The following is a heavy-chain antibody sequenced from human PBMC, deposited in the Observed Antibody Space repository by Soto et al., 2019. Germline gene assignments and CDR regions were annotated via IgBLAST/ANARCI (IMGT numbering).Heavy chain of an antibody. CDR2: INPSGGST. J-gene: IGHJ6*02. CDR1: GYTFTSYY. V-gene: IGHV1-46*01. Sequence: ASVKVSCKASGYTFTSYYMHWVRQAPGQGLEWMGIINPSGGSTSYAQKFQGRVTMTRDTSTSTVYMELSSLRSEDTAVYYCARNRKSGFLYYYGMDVWGQGTTVTVSS. CDR3: ARNRKSGFLYYYGMDV. D-gene: IGHD3-10*01.